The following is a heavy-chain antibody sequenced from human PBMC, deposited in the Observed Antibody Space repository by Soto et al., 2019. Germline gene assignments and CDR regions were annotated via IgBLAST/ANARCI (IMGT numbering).Heavy chain of an antibody. J-gene: IGHJ4*02. CDR1: GFTFSSYA. CDR3: AKQRLDSSGWYYFDY. V-gene: IGHV3-23*01. D-gene: IGHD6-19*01. Sequence: VGSLRLSCAASGFTFSSYAMSWVRQAPGKGLEWVSAISGSGGSTYYADSVKGRFTISRDNSKNTLYLQMNSLRAEDTALYFCAKQRLDSSGWYYFDYWGQGTQVTFSS. CDR2: ISGSGGST.